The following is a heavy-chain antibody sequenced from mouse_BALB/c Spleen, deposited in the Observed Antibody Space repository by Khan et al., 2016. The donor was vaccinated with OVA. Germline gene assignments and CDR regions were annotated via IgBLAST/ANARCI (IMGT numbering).Heavy chain of an antibody. Sequence: EVKLLASGPGLVKPSQSLSLTCTVTGYSITSGYGWNWIRQFPGNKLEWMGYISYSGSTNYNPSLKSRISITRDTSKNQFFLQLNSVTTEDTATYYCARTARIKYWGQGTTLTVSS. V-gene: IGHV3-2*02. CDR2: ISYSGST. CDR1: GYSITSGYG. D-gene: IGHD1-2*01. CDR3: ARTARIKY. J-gene: IGHJ2*01.